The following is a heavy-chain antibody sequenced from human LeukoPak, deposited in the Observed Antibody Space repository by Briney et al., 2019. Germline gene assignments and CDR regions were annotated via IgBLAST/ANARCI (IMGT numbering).Heavy chain of an antibody. CDR1: GGSLSGYY. CDR2: IYYSGTT. J-gene: IGHJ4*02. D-gene: IGHD3-3*01. V-gene: IGHV4-34*01. CDR3: GTGRGLLVHFDY. Sequence: KSSETLSLTCAVYGGSLSGYYWSWIRQPPGEGGEWIGSIYYSGTTYYNPSLTSRIAISVDTSKIQFSLKLSSVTAADTAVYYCGTGRGLLVHFDYWGQGTLVTVSS.